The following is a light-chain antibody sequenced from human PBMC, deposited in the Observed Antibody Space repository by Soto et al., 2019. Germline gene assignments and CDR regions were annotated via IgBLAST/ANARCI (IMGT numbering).Light chain of an antibody. CDR2: GAS. Sequence: EIVMTQFPDSLCVSPGESATLSCRASQSVGTTLAWYQQKPGQAPRLLIYGASTRASGCPPRFRGSGSGTDFTLNINYLRSEDIAVYFCQQYKEYATFGGGTKVEV. CDR1: QSVGTT. J-gene: IGKJ4*01. V-gene: IGKV3D-15*01. CDR3: QQYKEYAT.